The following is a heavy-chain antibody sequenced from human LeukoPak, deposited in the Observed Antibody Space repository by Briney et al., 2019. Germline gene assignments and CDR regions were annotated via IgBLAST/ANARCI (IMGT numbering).Heavy chain of an antibody. V-gene: IGHV1-2*02. J-gene: IGHJ4*02. CDR2: INPNSGGT. D-gene: IGHD2-2*01. CDR3: ARDRCSSTSCYLLDC. CDR1: GYTFTGYY. Sequence: GASVNLSYKVSGYTFTGYYTHWVRQAPGQGLEWMGWINPNSGGTNYAQKFQGRVTMTRDTSISTAYKELSRLRSDDTAVYYCARDRCSSTSCYLLDCCGQRSLVTVSS.